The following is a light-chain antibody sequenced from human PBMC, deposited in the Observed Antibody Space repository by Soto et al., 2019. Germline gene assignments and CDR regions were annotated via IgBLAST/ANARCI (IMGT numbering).Light chain of an antibody. CDR1: QSISSW. CDR3: QHCNTSWT. CDR2: KAS. Sequence: DIQMTQSPSTLSASVGDTVTIICRASQSISSWLAWYQQKGGKAPKLLISKASNLDSGVPSRFSGSGSGTEFTLTISSLQPDDFATYYCQHCNTSWTFGQGTKVDIK. J-gene: IGKJ1*01. V-gene: IGKV1-5*03.